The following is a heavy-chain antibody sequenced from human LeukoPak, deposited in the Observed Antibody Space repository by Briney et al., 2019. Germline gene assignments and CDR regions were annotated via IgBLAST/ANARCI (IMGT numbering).Heavy chain of an antibody. CDR2: ISSSSSYI. CDR3: ARERDASDAFDI. V-gene: IGHV3-21*01. D-gene: IGHD5-24*01. Sequence: GGPLRLSCVASGFTFSSYSMNWVRQAPGKGMEWVSSISSSSSYIYYADSVKGRFTISRDNAKNSLYLQMKSPRAEDTAVYYCARERDASDAFDIWGQGTMVTVSS. CDR1: GFTFSSYS. J-gene: IGHJ3*02.